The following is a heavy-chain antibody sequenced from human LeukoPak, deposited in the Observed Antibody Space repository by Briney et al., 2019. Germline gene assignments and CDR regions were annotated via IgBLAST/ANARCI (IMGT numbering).Heavy chain of an antibody. Sequence: PGGSLRLSCAASGFTFSSYAMSWVRQAPGKGLEWVSAISGSGGSTYYADSVKGRFTISRDNSKNTLYLQMSSLRAEDTAVYYCAKKYCYDSSGYYRDNDYWGQGTLVTVSS. D-gene: IGHD3-22*01. CDR3: AKKYCYDSSGYYRDNDY. J-gene: IGHJ4*02. V-gene: IGHV3-23*01. CDR1: GFTFSSYA. CDR2: ISGSGGST.